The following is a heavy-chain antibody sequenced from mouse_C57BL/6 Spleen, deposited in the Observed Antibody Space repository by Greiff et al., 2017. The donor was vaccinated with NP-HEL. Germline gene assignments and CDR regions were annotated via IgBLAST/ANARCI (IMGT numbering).Heavy chain of an antibody. J-gene: IGHJ2*01. Sequence: VQLQQPGAELVKPGASVKLSCKASGYTFTSYWMHWVKQRPGQGLEWIGMIHPNSGSTNYNEKFKSKATLTVDKSSSTAYMQLSSLTSEDSAVYYCARLGYDYDSFDYWGQGTTLTVSS. CDR2: IHPNSGST. CDR1: GYTFTSYW. D-gene: IGHD2-4*01. CDR3: ARLGYDYDSFDY. V-gene: IGHV1-64*01.